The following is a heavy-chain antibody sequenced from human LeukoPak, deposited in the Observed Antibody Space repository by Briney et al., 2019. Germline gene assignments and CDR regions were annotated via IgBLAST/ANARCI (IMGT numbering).Heavy chain of an antibody. CDR2: IIPIFGTA. V-gene: IGHV1-69*13. CDR3: ARILTGELAFDI. J-gene: IGHJ3*02. CDR1: GYTFTSYG. D-gene: IGHD7-27*01. Sequence: SVKVSCKASGYTFTSYGISWVRQAPGQGLEWMGGIIPIFGTANYAQKFQGRVTITADESTSTAYMELSSLRSEDTAVYYCARILTGELAFDIWGQGTMVTVSS.